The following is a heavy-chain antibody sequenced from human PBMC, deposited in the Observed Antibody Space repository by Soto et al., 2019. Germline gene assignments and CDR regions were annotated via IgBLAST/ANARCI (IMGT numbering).Heavy chain of an antibody. J-gene: IGHJ4*02. Sequence: PVGSLRLSCAASGFTFSSYAMHWVRQAPGKGLEWVAVISYDGSNKYYADSVKGRFTIPRDNSKNTLYLQMNSLRAEDTAVYYSASLSAAAGVDYGGQGTLVTVSS. V-gene: IGHV3-30-3*01. CDR1: GFTFSSYA. D-gene: IGHD6-13*01. CDR3: ASLSAAAGVDY. CDR2: ISYDGSNK.